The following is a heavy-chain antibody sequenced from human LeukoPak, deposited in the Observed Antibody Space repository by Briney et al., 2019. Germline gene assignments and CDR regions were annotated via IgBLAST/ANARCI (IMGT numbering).Heavy chain of an antibody. Sequence: PGGSLRLSCAASGFTFSSYAMHWVRQAPGKGLEWVAVISYDGSNKYYADSVKGRFTISRDNSKNTLYLQMNSLRAEDTAVYYCARDEYRYSVSYYFDYWGQGTLVTVSS. CDR3: ARDEYRYSVSYYFDY. J-gene: IGHJ4*02. CDR2: ISYDGSNK. D-gene: IGHD1-26*01. V-gene: IGHV3-30*04. CDR1: GFTFSSYA.